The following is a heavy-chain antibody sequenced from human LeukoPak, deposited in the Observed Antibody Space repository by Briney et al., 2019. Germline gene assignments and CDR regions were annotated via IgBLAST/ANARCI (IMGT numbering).Heavy chain of an antibody. D-gene: IGHD6-19*01. CDR1: GGSISSYY. CDR3: ARDRAGSFDY. CDR2: IYYSGST. Sequence: SETLSLTCTVSGGSISSYYWSWTRQPPGKGLEWIGYIYYSGSTNYNPSLKSRVTISVDTSKNQFSLKLSSVTAADTAVYYCARDRAGSFDYWGQGTLVTVSS. J-gene: IGHJ4*02. V-gene: IGHV4-59*01.